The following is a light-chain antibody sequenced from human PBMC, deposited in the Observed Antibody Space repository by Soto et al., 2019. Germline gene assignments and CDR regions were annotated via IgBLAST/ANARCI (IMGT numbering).Light chain of an antibody. J-gene: IGKJ1*01. CDR1: QSVSSN. CDR3: QQYGSSPGT. CDR2: GAS. Sequence: EIVITQSPSTLSVSPGERATLSCRASQSVSSNLAWYQQKPGQAPSLLIFGASTRATGIPARFSGSGSGTDFTLTISGLQPEDFAVYYCQQYGSSPGTFGQGTKVDIK. V-gene: IGKV3-15*01.